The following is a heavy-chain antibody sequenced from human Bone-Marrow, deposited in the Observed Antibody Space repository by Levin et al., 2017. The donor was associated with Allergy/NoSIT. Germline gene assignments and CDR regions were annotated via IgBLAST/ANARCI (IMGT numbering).Heavy chain of an antibody. CDR1: GFIFGDYT. D-gene: IGHD5-12*01. J-gene: IGHJ4*02. V-gene: IGHV3-49*03. Sequence: PGGSLRLSCLGSGFIFGDYTMTWFRQAPGKGPEWVGLIRGKSQSGTTEYVASVKGRFTISRDDSNSIAYLQMNSLRTEDTAVYYCSRDGSGGYGSYWGQGTLVTVSS. CDR2: IRGKSQSGTT. CDR3: SRDGSGGYGSY.